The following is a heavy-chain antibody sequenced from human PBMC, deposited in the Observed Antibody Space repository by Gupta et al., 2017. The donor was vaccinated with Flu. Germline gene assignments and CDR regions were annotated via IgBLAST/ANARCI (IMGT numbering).Heavy chain of an antibody. Sequence: QVQLQQWGAGLLKPSETLSLTCAVYGGSFRGYYWSWLRQPPGKGLVWIGEINHSGSTNYNPSLKSRVTISVDTSKNQFSLKLSSVTAADSAVYYCARGPSLDFWSGYPRLYYFDYWGQGTLVTVSS. CDR1: GGSFRGYY. CDR2: INHSGST. D-gene: IGHD3-3*01. J-gene: IGHJ4*02. V-gene: IGHV4-34*01. CDR3: ARGPSLDFWSGYPRLYYFDY.